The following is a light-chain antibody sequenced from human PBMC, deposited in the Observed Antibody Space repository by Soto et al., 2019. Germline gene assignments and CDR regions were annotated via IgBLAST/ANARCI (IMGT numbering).Light chain of an antibody. Sequence: DIQMAQSPSTLSASVGDRVTITCRASQSISSWLAWYRQKPGKAPKLLIYDASRLESGVPSRFSGSGSGTEFTLTISSLQPDDFATYYCQHYDSYPWTFGQGTKVEIK. CDR2: DAS. CDR3: QHYDSYPWT. V-gene: IGKV1-5*01. CDR1: QSISSW. J-gene: IGKJ1*01.